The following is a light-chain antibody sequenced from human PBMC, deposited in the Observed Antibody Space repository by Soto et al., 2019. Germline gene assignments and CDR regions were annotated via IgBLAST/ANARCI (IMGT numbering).Light chain of an antibody. J-gene: IGKJ2*01. CDR3: QQRSNCPPGST. CDR2: DAS. CDR1: QSVSSY. V-gene: IGKV3-11*01. Sequence: EIVLTQSPAALSLSPGERAALSCRASQSVSSYLAWYQQKPGQAPRLLIYDASNRATGIPARFSGSGSGTDFTLTISSLEPEDFAVYYCQQRSNCPPGSTFDQGTKLEIK.